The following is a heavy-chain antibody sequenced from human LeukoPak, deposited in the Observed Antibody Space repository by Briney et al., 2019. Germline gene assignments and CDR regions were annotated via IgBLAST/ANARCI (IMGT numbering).Heavy chain of an antibody. J-gene: IGHJ4*02. CDR3: ASSHDSSGND. CDR2: IYYDGSTK. V-gene: IGHV3-7*01. D-gene: IGHD3-22*01. Sequence: GGSLRLSCAASGFSFSTSWMAWVRQAPGKGLEWVGNIYYDGSTKYYGDSVKGRFTISRDNAKNSLFLQMNSLREEDTAVYYCASSHDSSGNDWDQGTMVTVSS. CDR1: GFSFSTSW.